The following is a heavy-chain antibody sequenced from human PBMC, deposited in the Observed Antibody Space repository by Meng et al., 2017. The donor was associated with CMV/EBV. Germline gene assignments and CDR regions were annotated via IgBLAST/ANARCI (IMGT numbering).Heavy chain of an antibody. J-gene: IGHJ4*02. D-gene: IGHD5-18*01. CDR2: IRYDGSNK. CDR3: AKRKGGYSYGDFDY. V-gene: IGHV3-30*02. Sequence: GGSLRLSCAASGFTFSSYGMHWVRQAPGKGLEWVAFIRYDGSNKYYADSVKGRFTISRDNSKNTLYLQMNSLRAEDTAVYYCAKRKGGYSYGDFDYWGQGTLVTVSS. CDR1: GFTFSSYG.